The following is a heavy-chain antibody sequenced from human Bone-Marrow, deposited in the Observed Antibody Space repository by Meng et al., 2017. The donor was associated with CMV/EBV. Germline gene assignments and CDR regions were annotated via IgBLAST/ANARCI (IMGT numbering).Heavy chain of an antibody. D-gene: IGHD3-10*01. Sequence: SVKVSCKASGGTFSSYAISWVRQAPGQGLEWMGGIIPILGIANYAQKFQGRVTITADKPTSTAYMELSSLRSEDAAVYYCARGRATSGSYYYYYGMDVWGQGTTVTVSS. CDR1: GGTFSSYA. CDR2: IIPILGIA. CDR3: ARGRATSGSYYYYYGMDV. V-gene: IGHV1-69*10. J-gene: IGHJ6*02.